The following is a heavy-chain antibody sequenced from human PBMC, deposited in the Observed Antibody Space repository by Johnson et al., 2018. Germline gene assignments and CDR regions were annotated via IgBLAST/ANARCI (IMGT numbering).Heavy chain of an antibody. Sequence: VQLVETGGGVVQPEMSLRLSCAASGFTFSNYGIHWVRQAPGKGLEWVAVVSNDGAEEYYADSVKGRFTIPRDNSKTTVFLQMNSLRAEDTAVYYRARTPRFYDVSGSLEKWGQGTLVTVSS. CDR1: GFTFSNYG. CDR3: ARTPRFYDVSGSLEK. D-gene: IGHD5/OR15-5a*01. J-gene: IGHJ4*02. CDR2: VSNDGAEE. V-gene: IGHV3-30*03.